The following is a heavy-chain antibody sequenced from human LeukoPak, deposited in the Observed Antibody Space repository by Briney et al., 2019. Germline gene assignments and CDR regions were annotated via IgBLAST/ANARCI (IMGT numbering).Heavy chain of an antibody. Sequence: GGSLRLSCAASGFTFSSGWMHWVRQAPGEGLVWVSRINHNGVSRAYADFVKGRFTMSRDDARGTVYLQMDSLSADDTAVYYCARVPGYVGYFYGMDVWGQGTTVTVSS. V-gene: IGHV3-74*01. J-gene: IGHJ6*02. D-gene: IGHD2-15*01. CDR3: ARVPGYVGYFYGMDV. CDR1: GFTFSSGW. CDR2: INHNGVSR.